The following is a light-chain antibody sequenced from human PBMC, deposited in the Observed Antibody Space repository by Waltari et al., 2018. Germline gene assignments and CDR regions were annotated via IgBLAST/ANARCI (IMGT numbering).Light chain of an antibody. CDR1: RSNIGSNT. Sequence: QSVLTQPPSASGTPGQRVTISCSGSRSNIGSNTVNWYQQLPGTAPKLLIYSNNQRPSGLPDRVSGSKSGTSASLAISALQSGDEADYYCAAWDDSLNGPVFGGGTKLTVL. J-gene: IGLJ3*02. CDR2: SNN. CDR3: AAWDDSLNGPV. V-gene: IGLV1-44*01.